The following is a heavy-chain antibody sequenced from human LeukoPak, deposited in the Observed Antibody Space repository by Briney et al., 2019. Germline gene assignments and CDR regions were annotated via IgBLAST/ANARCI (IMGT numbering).Heavy chain of an antibody. CDR1: GFTFSSYA. CDR2: ISGSGGST. Sequence: SGGSLRLSCAASGFTFSSYAMSWVRQAPGKGLEWVSAISGSGGSTYYADSVKGRFTISRDNSKNTLYLQMNSLRAEDTAVYYCAKTGRGRVVAANLDYWGQGTLVTVSS. D-gene: IGHD2-15*01. CDR3: AKTGRGRVVAANLDY. V-gene: IGHV3-23*01. J-gene: IGHJ4*02.